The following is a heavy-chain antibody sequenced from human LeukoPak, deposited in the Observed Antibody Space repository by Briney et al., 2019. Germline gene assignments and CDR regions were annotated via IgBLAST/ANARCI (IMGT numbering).Heavy chain of an antibody. CDR1: GGSISSGGYY. CDR2: IYYSGST. V-gene: IGHV4-31*03. CDR3: ARARRDSGYYNVDY. Sequence: PSETLSLTCTVSGGSISSGGYYWSWIRQHPGKGLEWIGYIYYSGSTYYNPSLKSRVTISVDTSKNQFSLKLSSVTAADTAVYYCARARRDSGYYNVDYWGQGALVTVSS. J-gene: IGHJ4*02. D-gene: IGHD3-3*01.